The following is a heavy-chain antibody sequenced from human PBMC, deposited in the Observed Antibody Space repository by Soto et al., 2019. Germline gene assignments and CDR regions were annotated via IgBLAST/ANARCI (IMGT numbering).Heavy chain of an antibody. CDR2: IFHSGST. CDR3: ARGYGFGWDRFYGLDV. J-gene: IGHJ6*02. CDR1: GVSINSDDW. D-gene: IGHD3-10*01. Sequence: QVQLQESGPGLVKPSGTLSLTCAVSGVSINSDDWWTWVRQPPGEGLQWIGEIFHSGSTNYSPSLKSRVTISVDKSKNQFSLRLTSVTAADTAVYFCARGYGFGWDRFYGLDVWGQGTTVTVS. V-gene: IGHV4-4*02.